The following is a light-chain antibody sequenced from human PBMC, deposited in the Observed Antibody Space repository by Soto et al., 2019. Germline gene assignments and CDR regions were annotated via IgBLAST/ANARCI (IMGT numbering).Light chain of an antibody. CDR3: QQYASAPYT. V-gene: IGKV3-20*01. CDR1: QTIKSGY. Sequence: EIVLTQSPGTLTLSPGETVTLSCRASQTIKSGYVAWYQQKPGQAPRLFIYGASSRATGIPDRFSGSGSGTDFTLSISRLEPEDVAVYYCQQYASAPYTFGQGTKLEIK. CDR2: GAS. J-gene: IGKJ2*01.